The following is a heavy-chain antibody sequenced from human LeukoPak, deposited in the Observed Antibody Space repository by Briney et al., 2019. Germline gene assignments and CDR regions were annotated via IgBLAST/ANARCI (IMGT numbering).Heavy chain of an antibody. J-gene: IGHJ5*02. V-gene: IGHV4-39*01. Sequence: SETLSLTCTVSGGSISSRSYYWGWIRQPPGKGLEWIGSIYYSGSTYYNPSLKSRVTISVDTSNNQFSLKLSSVTAADTAVYYCACSGSLQNWFDPWGQGTLVTVSS. CDR1: GGSISSRSYY. D-gene: IGHD2-15*01. CDR3: ACSGSLQNWFDP. CDR2: IYYSGST.